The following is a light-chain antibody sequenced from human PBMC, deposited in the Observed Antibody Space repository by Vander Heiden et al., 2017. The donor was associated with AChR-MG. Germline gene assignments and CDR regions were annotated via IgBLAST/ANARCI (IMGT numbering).Light chain of an antibody. Sequence: QSALTQPASVSGSPGQSITIPCTGTSSDVGGYNYVSWYQPHPGKAPKLMIYEVRNRPSGVSNRFSGSKAGNTASLTISGLQAEDEADYYCSSYTSSSTLGVFGGGTKLTVL. V-gene: IGLV2-14*01. CDR3: SSYTSSSTLGV. CDR1: SSDVGGYNY. J-gene: IGLJ3*02. CDR2: EVR.